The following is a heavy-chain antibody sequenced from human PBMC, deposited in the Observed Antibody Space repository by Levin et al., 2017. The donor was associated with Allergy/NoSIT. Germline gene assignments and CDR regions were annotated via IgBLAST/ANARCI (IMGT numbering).Heavy chain of an antibody. CDR1: GGSIRSSNW. J-gene: IGHJ4*02. Sequence: SQTLSLPCAVSGGSIRSSNWWSWVRQPPGKGLEWIGEIYHSGSTNYNPSLKSRVTISVDKSKNQFSLKLSSVTAADTAVYYCARANYGSGSWFDYWGQGTLVTVSS. CDR2: IYHSGST. V-gene: IGHV4-4*02. D-gene: IGHD3-10*01. CDR3: ARANYGSGSWFDY.